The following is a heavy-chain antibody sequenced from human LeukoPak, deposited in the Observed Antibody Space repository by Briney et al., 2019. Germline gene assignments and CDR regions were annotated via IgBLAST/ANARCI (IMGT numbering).Heavy chain of an antibody. J-gene: IGHJ3*02. CDR1: GYTFTSYY. V-gene: IGHV1-46*01. CDR2: VYPSGTST. Sequence: GASVKVSCKASGYTFTSYYMHWVRQAPGQGLEWMGIVYPSGTSTSYAEKFQGRLTMTSNTSTSTVYMELSRLMSEDTAVYYCARPSRSISTAGAFDIWGQGTMVTVSS. CDR3: ARPSRSISTAGAFDI. D-gene: IGHD3-10*01.